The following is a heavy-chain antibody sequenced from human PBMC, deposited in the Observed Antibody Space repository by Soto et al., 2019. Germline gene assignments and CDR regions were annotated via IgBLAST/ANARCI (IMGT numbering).Heavy chain of an antibody. CDR1: AFTRGDYA. J-gene: IGHJ4*03. V-gene: IGHV3-49*03. Sequence: GTLRLSCASSAFTRGDYAMSWFRQARGKGLAWGGFIRSKSYGGTAQYVDSVEDRFTISREDSKSFAYLEMNTLNTDDTAVYFCSRPHDTGTYCYFDLWRQGTLVAVSS. CDR3: SRPHDTGTYCYFDL. CDR2: IRSKSYGGTA. D-gene: IGHD1-26*01.